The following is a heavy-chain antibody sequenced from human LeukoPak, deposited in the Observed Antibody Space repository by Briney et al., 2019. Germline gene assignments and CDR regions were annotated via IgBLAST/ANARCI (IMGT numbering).Heavy chain of an antibody. CDR2: ISDSGGST. D-gene: IGHD6-25*01. J-gene: IGHJ4*02. V-gene: IGHV3-23*01. CDR3: ARDLRRIAAYYFDY. CDR1: RFTFSTYA. Sequence: PGGSLRLSCAASRFTFSTYAMSWVRQAPGKGLEWVSAISDSGGSTYYADSVRGRFTISRDNSKNTLFLQMNSLRAEDTAVYYCARDLRRIAAYYFDYWGQGTLVTVSS.